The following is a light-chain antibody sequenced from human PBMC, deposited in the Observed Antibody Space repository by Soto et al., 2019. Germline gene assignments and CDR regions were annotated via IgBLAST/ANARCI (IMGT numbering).Light chain of an antibody. V-gene: IGLV1-40*01. CDR2: GNS. CDR3: QSDDSSLSAVV. J-gene: IGLJ2*01. CDR1: SSNIGAGYD. Sequence: QSVLTQPPSGSGAPGQRVTISCTGSSSNIGAGYDVHWYQQLPGTAPKLLIYGNSNRPSGVPDRFSGSKSGTSASLAITGLQAEDEADYYCQSDDSSLSAVVFGGGTKLTVL.